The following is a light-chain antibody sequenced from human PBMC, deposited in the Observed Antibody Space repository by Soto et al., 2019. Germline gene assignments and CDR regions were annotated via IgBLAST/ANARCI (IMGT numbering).Light chain of an antibody. CDR2: DVS. V-gene: IGLV2-14*01. CDR1: SSDVWGNNY. CDR3: SSFTGTSYV. J-gene: IGLJ1*01. Sequence: QSVLTQPASVSGSPGQSITISCTGASSDVWGNNYVSWYQQYPGKAPILMVCDVSNRPSGVSNRFSGSKSGNTASLTISGLQAEDEADYYCSSFTGTSYVFGTGTKVTVL.